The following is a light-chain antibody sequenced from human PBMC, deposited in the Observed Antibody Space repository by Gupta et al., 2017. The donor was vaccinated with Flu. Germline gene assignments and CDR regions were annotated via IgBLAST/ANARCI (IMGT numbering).Light chain of an antibody. J-gene: IGLJ3*02. CDR3: SSYTSSSPWV. Sequence: QSALTQPASVSGSPGQSITISCTGTSSDVGGYNYVSCYQQHPGKAPKLMIYVVSNRPSGVSNRFSGSKSGNTASLTISGLQAEDEADYYCSSYTSSSPWVFGGGTKLTVL. CDR1: SSDVGGYNY. V-gene: IGLV2-14*01. CDR2: VVS.